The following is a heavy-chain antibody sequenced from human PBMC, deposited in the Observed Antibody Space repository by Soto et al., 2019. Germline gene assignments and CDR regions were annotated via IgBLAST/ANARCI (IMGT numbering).Heavy chain of an antibody. CDR3: ATEYGDYEVGGFDP. Sequence: EVQLLESGGGLVQPGGSLRLSCAASGFTFSSYAMSWVRLAPGKGLEWVLGISGSGGSTYYADAVKGRFTISRDNSKNTLYLRMHSLRAGDTAVYYCATEYGDYEVGGFDPWGQGSLVTFSS. V-gene: IGHV3-23*01. CDR2: ISGSGGST. CDR1: GFTFSSYA. D-gene: IGHD4-17*01. J-gene: IGHJ5*02.